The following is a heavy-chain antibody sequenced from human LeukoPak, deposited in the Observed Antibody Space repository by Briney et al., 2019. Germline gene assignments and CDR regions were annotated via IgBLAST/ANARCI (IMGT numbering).Heavy chain of an antibody. Sequence: SETLSLTCAVYGGSFSGYYWSWIRQPPGKGLEWIGEINHSGSTNYNPSLKSRVTISVDTSKNQFSLKLSSVTAADTAVYYCARCSLWFGELLALDYWGQGTLVTVSS. V-gene: IGHV4-34*01. J-gene: IGHJ4*02. D-gene: IGHD3-10*01. CDR2: INHSGST. CDR1: GGSFSGYY. CDR3: ARCSLWFGELLALDY.